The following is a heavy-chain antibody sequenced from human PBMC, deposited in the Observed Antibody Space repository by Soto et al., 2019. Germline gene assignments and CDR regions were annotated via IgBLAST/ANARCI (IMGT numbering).Heavy chain of an antibody. D-gene: IGHD3-10*01. Sequence: QVQLQQWGAGLLKPSETLSLTCAVYGGSFSGYYWSWIRQPPGKGLEWIGEINHSGSTNYNPSLKSRVIISVDTFKNQFSLKLSSVTAADTAVYYCASRKGSGSYYKNGYYYYGIDVWGQGTTVTVSS. CDR1: GGSFSGYY. CDR3: ASRKGSGSYYKNGYYYYGIDV. J-gene: IGHJ6*02. CDR2: INHSGST. V-gene: IGHV4-34*01.